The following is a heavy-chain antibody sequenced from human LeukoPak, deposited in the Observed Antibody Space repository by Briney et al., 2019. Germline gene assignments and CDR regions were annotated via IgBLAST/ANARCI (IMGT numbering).Heavy chain of an antibody. CDR2: ISYSENT. CDR3: AGTSKYMAV. Sequence: SETLSLTCTVSGGSTSSYYWSWIRQRPRQGMEWNGYISYSENTNYNPSLKSRVNISVASSKNQFSLKLSSVTAADTAVYYCAGTSKYMAVWGKGTTVTVSS. V-gene: IGHV4-59*08. J-gene: IGHJ6*03. CDR1: GGSTSSYY.